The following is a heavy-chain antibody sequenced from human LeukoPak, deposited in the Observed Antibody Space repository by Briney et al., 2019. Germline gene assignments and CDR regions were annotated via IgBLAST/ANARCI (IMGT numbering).Heavy chain of an antibody. J-gene: IGHJ4*02. CDR2: ISSSSSTI. CDR3: AKGSYYDSSGSFYFDY. D-gene: IGHD3-22*01. V-gene: IGHV3-48*01. Sequence: GGSLRLSCAASGFTFSSYSMNWVRQAPGKGLEWVSYISSSSSTIYYADSVKGRFTISRDNAKNTLYVQVNSLGTEDTAAYYCAKGSYYDSSGSFYFDYWGQGTLVTVSS. CDR1: GFTFSSYS.